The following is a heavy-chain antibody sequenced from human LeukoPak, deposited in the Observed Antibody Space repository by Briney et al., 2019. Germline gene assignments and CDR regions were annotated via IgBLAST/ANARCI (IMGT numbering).Heavy chain of an antibody. Sequence: ASETLSLTCTVSGGSISSSSYYWGWIRQPPGKGLEWIGSIYYRGSIYYNPSLKSRVTISVDTSKNQFSLKLSSVTAADTAVYYCARHHSSSWYYFDYWGQGTLVTVSS. CDR3: ARHHSSSWYYFDY. CDR2: IYYRGSI. V-gene: IGHV4-39*01. D-gene: IGHD6-13*01. J-gene: IGHJ4*02. CDR1: GGSISSSSYY.